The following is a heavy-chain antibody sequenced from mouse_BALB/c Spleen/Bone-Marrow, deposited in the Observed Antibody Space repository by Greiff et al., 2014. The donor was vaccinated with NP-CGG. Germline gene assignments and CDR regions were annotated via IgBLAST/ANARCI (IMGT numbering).Heavy chain of an antibody. V-gene: IGHV2-9*02. Sequence: VQVVESGPGLVAPSQSLSISCTVSGFSLTSYDVHWVRQPPGKGLEWLGVIWADGSTNYNSALMSRLSISKDNSKSQVFLKMNSLQTDDTAMYYCARITTATGAMDYWGQGTSVTVSS. J-gene: IGHJ4*01. CDR2: IWADGST. D-gene: IGHD1-2*01. CDR1: GFSLTSYD. CDR3: ARITTATGAMDY.